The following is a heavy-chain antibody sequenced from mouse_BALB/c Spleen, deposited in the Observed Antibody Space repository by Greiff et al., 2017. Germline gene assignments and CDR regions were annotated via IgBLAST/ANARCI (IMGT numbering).Heavy chain of an antibody. CDR3: ARCTTVVAPNWYFDV. V-gene: IGHV3-8*02. D-gene: IGHD1-1*01. J-gene: IGHJ1*01. Sequence: EVQLQESGPSLVKPSQTLSLTCSVTGDSITSGYWNWIRKFPGNKLEYMGYISYSGSTYYNPSLKSRISITRDTSKNQYYLQLNSVTTEDTATYYCARCTTVVAPNWYFDVWGAGTTVTVSS. CDR1: GDSITSGY. CDR2: ISYSGST.